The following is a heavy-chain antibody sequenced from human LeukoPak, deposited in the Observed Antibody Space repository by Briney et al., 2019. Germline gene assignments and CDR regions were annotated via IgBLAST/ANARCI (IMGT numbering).Heavy chain of an antibody. CDR3: ARHWSERYYFDY. Sequence: ASVKVSCKASGYTFTGYYMHWVRQAPGQGLEWMGRINPNSGGTNYAQKFQGRVTMTRDTSISTAYMELSRLRSDDTAVYYCARHWSERYYFDYWGQGTLVTVSS. V-gene: IGHV1-2*06. CDR2: INPNSGGT. D-gene: IGHD3-3*01. CDR1: GYTFTGYY. J-gene: IGHJ4*02.